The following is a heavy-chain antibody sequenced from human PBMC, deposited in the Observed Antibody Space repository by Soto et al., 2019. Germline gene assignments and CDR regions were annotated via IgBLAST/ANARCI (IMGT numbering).Heavy chain of an antibody. V-gene: IGHV4-39*01. Sequence: RSLTCTVSGGSISSSSYYWGWIRQPPGKGLEWIGSIYYSGSTYYNPSLKSRVTISVDTSKNQFSLKLSSVTAADTAVYYCAGGAIRYYGMDVWGQGTTVTVSS. D-gene: IGHD1-26*01. CDR3: AGGAIRYYGMDV. J-gene: IGHJ6*02. CDR1: GGSISSSSYY. CDR2: IYYSGST.